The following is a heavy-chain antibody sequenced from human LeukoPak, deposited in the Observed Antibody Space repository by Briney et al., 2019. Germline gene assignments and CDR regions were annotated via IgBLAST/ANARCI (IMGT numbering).Heavy chain of an antibody. V-gene: IGHV4-31*03. Sequence: NPSETLSLTCTVSGGSISSGGYYWSWIRQHPGKGLEWIGYIYYSGSTYYNPSLKSRVTISVDTSKNQFSLKLSSVTAADTAVYYCARVQRWLQSYYFDYWGQGTLVTVSS. CDR3: ARVQRWLQSYYFDY. CDR2: IYYSGST. CDR1: GGSISSGGYY. J-gene: IGHJ4*02. D-gene: IGHD5-24*01.